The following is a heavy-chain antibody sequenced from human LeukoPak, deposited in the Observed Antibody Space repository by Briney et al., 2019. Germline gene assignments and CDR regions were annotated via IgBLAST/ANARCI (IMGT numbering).Heavy chain of an antibody. D-gene: IGHD3-22*01. CDR1: GGSISSYY. Sequence: SETLSLTCTVSGGSISSYYWSWIRQPPGKGLEWIGYIYYSGSTNYNPSLKSRVTISVDTSKNQFSLKLSSVTAADTAVYYWARDSYYYDSSGYRKYGMDVWGQGTTVTVSS. J-gene: IGHJ6*02. CDR3: ARDSYYYDSSGYRKYGMDV. V-gene: IGHV4-59*01. CDR2: IYYSGST.